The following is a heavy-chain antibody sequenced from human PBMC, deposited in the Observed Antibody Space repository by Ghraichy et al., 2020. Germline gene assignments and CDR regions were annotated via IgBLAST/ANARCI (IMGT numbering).Heavy chain of an antibody. D-gene: IGHD3-22*01. CDR2: IYTSGST. V-gene: IGHV4-4*07. Sequence: SETLSLTCTVSGGSISSYYWSWIRQPAGKGLEWIGRIYTSGSTNYNPSLKSRVTMSVDTSKNQFSLKLSSVTAADTAVYYCARAQRITMIVVVEAWAFDIWGQGTMVTVSS. CDR1: GGSISSYY. J-gene: IGHJ3*02. CDR3: ARAQRITMIVVVEAWAFDI.